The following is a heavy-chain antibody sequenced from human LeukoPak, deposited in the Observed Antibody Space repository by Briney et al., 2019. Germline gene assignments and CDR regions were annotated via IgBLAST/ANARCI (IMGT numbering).Heavy chain of an antibody. CDR3: ARDADFYDSSGYYPDAFDI. J-gene: IGHJ3*02. CDR1: GYTFTSYF. D-gene: IGHD3-22*01. Sequence: ASVKVSCKASGYTFTSYFIYWVRQAPGQGLECMGIINPNDGSTNYAQKFQGRVTMTRDTSTSTVHMELSSLRSEDTAVYYCARDADFYDSSGYYPDAFDIWGQGTMVTVSS. V-gene: IGHV1-46*01. CDR2: INPNDGST.